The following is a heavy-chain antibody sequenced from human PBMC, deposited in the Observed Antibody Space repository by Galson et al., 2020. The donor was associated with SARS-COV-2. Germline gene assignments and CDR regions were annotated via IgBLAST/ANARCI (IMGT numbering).Heavy chain of an antibody. CDR1: GGSLSSSSYY. CDR3: ARQTYYYDSSGYQRVDWFDP. V-gene: IGHV4-39*01. CDR2: IYYSGST. Sequence: SETLSLTCTVSGGSLSSSSYYWGWIRQPPGKGLEWIGSIYYSGSTYYNPSLKSRVTISVDTSKNQFSLKLSSVTAADTAVYYCARQTYYYDSSGYQRVDWFDPWGQGTLVTVSS. D-gene: IGHD3-22*01. J-gene: IGHJ5*02.